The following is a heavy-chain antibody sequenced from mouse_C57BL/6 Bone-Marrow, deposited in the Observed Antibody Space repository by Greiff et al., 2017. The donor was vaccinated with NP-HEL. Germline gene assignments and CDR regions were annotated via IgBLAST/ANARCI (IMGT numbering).Heavy chain of an antibody. CDR3: ANPYSGRSSYYAMGT. D-gene: IGHD1-1*01. CDR2: INPYNGDT. Sequence: EVQLQQSGPELVKPGDSVKISCKASGYSFTGYFMNWVMQSHGKSLEWIGRINPYNGDTFYNQKFKGKATLTVDKSSSTAHMELRSLTSEDSAVYYCANPYSGRSSYYAMGTRGERTSETVSS. J-gene: IGHJ4*01. V-gene: IGHV1-20*01. CDR1: GYSFTGYF.